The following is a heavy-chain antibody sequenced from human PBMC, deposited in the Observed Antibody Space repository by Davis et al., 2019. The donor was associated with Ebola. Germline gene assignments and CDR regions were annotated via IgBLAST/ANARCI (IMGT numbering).Heavy chain of an antibody. J-gene: IGHJ6*02. CDR2: INHSGST. CDR3: ARGRRIWYGMDV. D-gene: IGHD2-15*01. Sequence: SETLSLTCAVYGGSFSGYYWSWIRQPPGKGLEWIGEINHSGSTNYNPSLKSRVTISVDTSKNQFSLKLSSVTAADTAVYYCARGRRIWYGMDVWGQGTTVTVSS. CDR1: GGSFSGYY. V-gene: IGHV4-34*01.